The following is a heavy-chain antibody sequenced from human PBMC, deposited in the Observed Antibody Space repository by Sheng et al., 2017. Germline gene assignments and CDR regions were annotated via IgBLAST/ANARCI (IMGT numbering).Heavy chain of an antibody. V-gene: IGHV4-38-2*01. J-gene: IGHJ1*01. CDR2: IYHSGST. Sequence: QVQLQESGPGLVKPSETLSLTCAVSGYSISSGYYWGWIRQPPGKGLEWIGSIYHSGSTYYNPSLKSRVTISVDTSKKQFSLKLSSVTAADTAVYYCARVDDYGDIQHWGQGTLVTVSS. CDR1: GYSISSGYY. D-gene: IGHD4-17*01. CDR3: ARVDDYGDIQH.